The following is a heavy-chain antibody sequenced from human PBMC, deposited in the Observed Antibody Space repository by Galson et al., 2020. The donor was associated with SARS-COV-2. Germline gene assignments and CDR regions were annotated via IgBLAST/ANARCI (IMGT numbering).Heavy chain of an antibody. CDR2: IYYSGST. D-gene: IGHD5-12*01. CDR3: ARDGYIMYYFDY. Sequence: SETLSLTCTVSGGSISSSSYYWGWIRQLPGKGLEWIGSIYYSGSTYYNPSLKSRVTISVDTSKNQFSLKLSSVTAADTAVYYCARDGYIMYYFDYWGQGTLVTVSS. V-gene: IGHV4-39*02. J-gene: IGHJ4*02. CDR1: GGSISSSSYY.